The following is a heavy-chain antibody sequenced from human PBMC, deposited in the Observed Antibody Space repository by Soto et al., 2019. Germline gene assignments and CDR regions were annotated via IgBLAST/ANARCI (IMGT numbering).Heavy chain of an antibody. V-gene: IGHV3-30-3*01. CDR1: GFPFNNYG. CDR2: ISFDGSDK. CDR3: ARPTAADTAVYFCERGAGFGYYYYHMDF. Sequence: GGSLRLSCAGSGFPFNNYGLHWVRQAPGKGLEWVAFISFDGSDKYYADSVRGRFTISRDQSKNTLWLQMNSLRAEDTAVYYCARPTAADTAVYFCERGAGFGYYYYHMDFWGQGTTVTVSS. D-gene: IGHD1-26*01. J-gene: IGHJ6*02.